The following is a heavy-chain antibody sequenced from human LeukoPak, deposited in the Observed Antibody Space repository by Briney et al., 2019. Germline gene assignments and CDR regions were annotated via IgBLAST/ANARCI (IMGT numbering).Heavy chain of an antibody. CDR3: AKYRHDSSEGRNFDY. CDR2: INAAGGIA. J-gene: IGHJ4*02. Sequence: GGSLRLSCAASGFTFGSYSMIWIRQAPGEGLEWVAVINAAGGIAYYADSVQGRFTISRDSSKSTLFLQMNSLRVEDTAVYYCAKYRHDSSEGRNFDYWGQGTLVTVSS. V-gene: IGHV3-23*01. D-gene: IGHD3-22*01. CDR1: GFTFGSYS.